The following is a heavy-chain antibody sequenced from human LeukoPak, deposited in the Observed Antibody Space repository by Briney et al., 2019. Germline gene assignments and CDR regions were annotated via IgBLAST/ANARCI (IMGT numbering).Heavy chain of an antibody. CDR3: ASAVAAPDQDPPFDY. CDR2: ISKSDGTT. Sequence: GGSLRLTCAASGITSSDNFMSWLCQAPGKGLERIAYISKSDGTTYYADTVKGRFTISRDSAKTSVYLYMNSLRAEDTAVYYCASAVAAPDQDPPFDYWGQGTLVTVSS. V-gene: IGHV3-11*01. J-gene: IGHJ4*02. D-gene: IGHD6-25*01. CDR1: GITSSDNF.